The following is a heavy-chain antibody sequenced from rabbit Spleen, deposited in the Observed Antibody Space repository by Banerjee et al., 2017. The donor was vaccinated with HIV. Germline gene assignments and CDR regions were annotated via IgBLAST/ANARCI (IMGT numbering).Heavy chain of an antibody. Sequence: ELVESGGGLVQPGESLKLSCKASGIDLSNYGISWVRQAPGKGPEWIAYIYPTFGINVYANSVKGRFTISNDNAQNTVFLKMTSLTGADTATYFCARGAGAGTYGATRLDLWGQGTLVTVS. V-gene: IGHV1S47*01. CDR2: IYPTFGIN. CDR1: GIDLSNYG. J-gene: IGHJ3*01. D-gene: IGHD4-2*01. CDR3: ARGAGAGTYGATRLDL.